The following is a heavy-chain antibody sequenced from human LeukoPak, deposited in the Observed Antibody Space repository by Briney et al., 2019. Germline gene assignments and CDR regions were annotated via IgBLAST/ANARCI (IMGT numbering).Heavy chain of an antibody. J-gene: IGHJ4*02. V-gene: IGHV3-30*04. CDR3: ARGPGGYQLPAAIDY. D-gene: IGHD2-2*01. CDR2: ISYDGSIK. Sequence: GGSLRLSCAASGFIFSTYAMCWVRQAPGKGLEWVAVISYDGSIKYYADSVKGRFTISRDNSKNTLYLQMNNLRGEDTAVYYCARGPGGYQLPAAIDYWGQGTLVTVSS. CDR1: GFIFSTYA.